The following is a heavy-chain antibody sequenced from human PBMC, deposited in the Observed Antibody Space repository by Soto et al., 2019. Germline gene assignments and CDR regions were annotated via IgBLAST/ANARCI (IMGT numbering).Heavy chain of an antibody. CDR1: GFSVNSDY. J-gene: IGHJ4*02. CDR3: VRTSSY. CDR2: LYGGGTT. V-gene: IGHV3-53*01. D-gene: IGHD2-2*01. Sequence: LRLSCAASGFSVNSDYMSWVRQAPGKGLEWVSVLYGGGTTHYSDSAKGRFTISRDNSKNTVFLQMNSLRAEDTAVYYCVRTSSYWGQGTRVTVSS.